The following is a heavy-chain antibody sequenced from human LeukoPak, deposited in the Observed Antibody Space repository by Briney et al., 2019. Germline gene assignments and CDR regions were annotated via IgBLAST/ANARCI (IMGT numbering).Heavy chain of an antibody. CDR3: AKDTAAAGTGDWFDP. D-gene: IGHD6-13*01. Sequence: GGSLRLSCAASGFTFNTYGMTWVRQAPGKGLEWVSAITSSGGSTYYGDSVKGRFTISRDNAKNSLYLQMNSLRAEDTALYYCAKDTAAAGTGDWFDPWGQGTLVTVSS. J-gene: IGHJ5*02. CDR1: GFTFNTYG. V-gene: IGHV3-23*01. CDR2: ITSSGGST.